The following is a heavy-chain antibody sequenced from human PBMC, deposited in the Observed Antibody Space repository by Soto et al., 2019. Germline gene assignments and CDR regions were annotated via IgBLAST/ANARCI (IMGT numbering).Heavy chain of an antibody. V-gene: IGHV3-74*02. J-gene: IGHJ3*02. Sequence: EVQLVESGGGLVQPGGSLRLSCAASGFTFTSHWMHWFRQAPGKGLVWVSRIDSDESNTNYADSVKGRFTISRDNVKNTLYLQXNXLRAEDTAMYYCXXSLGSKHAFDIWGPGTKVTVSS. CDR2: IDSDESNT. CDR1: GFTFTSHW. CDR3: XXSLGSKHAFDI. D-gene: IGHD1-26*01.